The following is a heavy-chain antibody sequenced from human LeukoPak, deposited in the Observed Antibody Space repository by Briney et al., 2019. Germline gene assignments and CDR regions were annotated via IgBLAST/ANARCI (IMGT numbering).Heavy chain of an antibody. Sequence: SETLSLTCAFYGGSFIGYYWTWIRQPPGKGLEWIGEINHSGGTKYDPSLKSRVTISLDTSKNQFSLKLSSVTAADTAIYYCARGGLKWELLPARARKSYYFDYWGQGTLVTVSS. CDR2: INHSGGT. CDR3: ARGGLKWELLPARARKSYYFDY. D-gene: IGHD1-26*01. CDR1: GGSFIGYY. V-gene: IGHV4-34*01. J-gene: IGHJ4*02.